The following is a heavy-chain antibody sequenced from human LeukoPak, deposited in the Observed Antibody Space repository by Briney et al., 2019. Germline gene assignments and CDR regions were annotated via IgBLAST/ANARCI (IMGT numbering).Heavy chain of an antibody. Sequence: PGGSLRLSCAASGFIFSSYAMHWVRQAPGKGLEWVALISYDGSNKYYADSVKGRFTISRDNSKNTLYLQMNSLRPEDTAVYYCASSGYSYGCCVYWGQGTLVTVSS. CDR1: GFIFSSYA. J-gene: IGHJ4*02. CDR3: ASSGYSYGCCVY. CDR2: ISYDGSNK. D-gene: IGHD5-18*01. V-gene: IGHV3-30-3*01.